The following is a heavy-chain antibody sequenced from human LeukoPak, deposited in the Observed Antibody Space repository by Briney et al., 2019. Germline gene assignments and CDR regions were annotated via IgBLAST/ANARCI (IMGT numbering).Heavy chain of an antibody. J-gene: IGHJ5*02. CDR1: GGSISSGDYY. CDR3: ARPYYYDSRIDP. Sequence: SETLSLTCTVSGGSISSGDYYWSWIRQPPEKGLEWIAYMYYSGSTYYNPSLKSRVTMSADTSKNQLSLKLNSVTAADTAVYYCARPYYYDSRIDPWGQGILVTVSS. D-gene: IGHD3-22*01. V-gene: IGHV4-30-4*01. CDR2: MYYSGST.